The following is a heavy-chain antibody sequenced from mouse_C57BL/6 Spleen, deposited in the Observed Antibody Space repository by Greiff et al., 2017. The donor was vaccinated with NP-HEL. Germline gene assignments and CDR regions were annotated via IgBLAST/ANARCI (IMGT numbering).Heavy chain of an antibody. Sequence: EVQLVESGGDLVKPGGSLKLSCAASGFTFSSYGMSWVRQTPDKRLEWVATISSGSSYTYYPDSVKGRFTISRDNAKNTLYLQMSSLKSEDTAMYYCARQVDYYGSSPSYYFDYWGQGTTLTVSS. V-gene: IGHV5-6*01. CDR2: ISSGSSYT. D-gene: IGHD1-1*01. J-gene: IGHJ2*01. CDR1: GFTFSSYG. CDR3: ARQVDYYGSSPSYYFDY.